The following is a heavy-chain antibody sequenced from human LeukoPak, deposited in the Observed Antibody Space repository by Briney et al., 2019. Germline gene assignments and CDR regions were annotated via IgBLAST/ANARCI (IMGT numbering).Heavy chain of an antibody. V-gene: IGHV4-59*01. CDR3: ARVLSSGRPYFDY. CDR2: IYYSGST. CDR1: GGSISSYY. Sequence: SETLSLTCTVSGGSISSYYWIWMRQPPGKGLEGIVYIYYSGSTNYNPSLKSRVTISVDTSKNQFSLKLSSVTAADTAVYYCARVLSSGRPYFDYWGQGTLVTVSS. J-gene: IGHJ4*02. D-gene: IGHD3-22*01.